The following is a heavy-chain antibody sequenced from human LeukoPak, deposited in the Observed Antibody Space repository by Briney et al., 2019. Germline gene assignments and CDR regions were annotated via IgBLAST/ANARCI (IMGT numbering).Heavy chain of an antibody. Sequence: AASVKVSCKASGGTFSSYAISWVRQAPGQGLEWMGGIIPIFGTANYAQKFQGRVTITADESTSTAYMELSSLRSEDTAVYYCARGPLGYCSGGSCYQGYYYGMGVWGKGTTVTVSS. D-gene: IGHD2-15*01. CDR1: GGTFSSYA. J-gene: IGHJ6*04. V-gene: IGHV1-69*01. CDR3: ARGPLGYCSGGSCYQGYYYGMGV. CDR2: IIPIFGTA.